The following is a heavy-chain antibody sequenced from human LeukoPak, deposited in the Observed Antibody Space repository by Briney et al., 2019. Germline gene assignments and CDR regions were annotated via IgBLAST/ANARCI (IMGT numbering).Heavy chain of an antibody. CDR2: INHSGST. Sequence: SGTLSLTCAVYGGSFSGYYWSWIRQPPGKGLEWIGEINHSGSTNYNPSLKSRVTISVDTSKNQFSLKLSSVTAADTAVYYCARVNDYYYYYYMDVWGKGTTVTVSS. CDR3: ARVNDYYYYYYMDV. CDR1: GGSFSGYY. V-gene: IGHV4-34*01. J-gene: IGHJ6*03.